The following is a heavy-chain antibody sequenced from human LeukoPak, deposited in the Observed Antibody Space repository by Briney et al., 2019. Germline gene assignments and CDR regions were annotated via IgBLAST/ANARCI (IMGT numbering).Heavy chain of an antibody. V-gene: IGHV3-23*01. D-gene: IGHD6-19*01. CDR2: ISDSGVST. J-gene: IGHJ4*02. Sequence: GGSLRLSCAASGFTFSSHAMSWVRQAAGKGLEWVSTISDSGVSTYYADSVKGRFTISRDNSKNTLYLQMNSLRAEDTAVYYCAKDLTAVAAAFDYWGQGTLVTVSS. CDR3: AKDLTAVAAAFDY. CDR1: GFTFSSHA.